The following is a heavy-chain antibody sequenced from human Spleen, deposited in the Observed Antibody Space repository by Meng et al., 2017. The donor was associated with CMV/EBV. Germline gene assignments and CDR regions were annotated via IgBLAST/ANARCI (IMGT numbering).Heavy chain of an antibody. CDR3: AKDRGTTSPYYYYGVDV. CDR2: ISWNSGSI. J-gene: IGHJ6*02. V-gene: IGHV3-9*01. D-gene: IGHD2-2*01. CDR1: GFTFSNAW. Sequence: SLKISCAASGFTFSNAWMSWVRQAPGKGLEWVSGISWNSGSIGYADSVKGRFTISRDNAKNSLYLQMNNLRPEDTALYYCAKDRGTTSPYYYYGVDVWGQGTTVTVSS.